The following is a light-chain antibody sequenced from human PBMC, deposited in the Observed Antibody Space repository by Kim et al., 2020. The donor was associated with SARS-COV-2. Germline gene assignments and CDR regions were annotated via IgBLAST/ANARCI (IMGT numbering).Light chain of an antibody. CDR1: TLPKKY. Sequence: SYELTQPPSVSVSPGQTARITCSGDTLPKKYAYWYQQKSGQAPVLVIFEDSKRSSKIPERFSGSKSGTMATLTISGAQVEDEADYYCYSTDSSGYHRVFGGGTKLTVL. V-gene: IGLV3-10*01. CDR3: YSTDSSGYHRV. J-gene: IGLJ2*01. CDR2: EDS.